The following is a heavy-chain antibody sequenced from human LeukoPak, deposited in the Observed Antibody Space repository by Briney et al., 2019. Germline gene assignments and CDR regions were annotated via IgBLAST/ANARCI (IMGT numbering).Heavy chain of an antibody. CDR1: GYTFTSYG. J-gene: IGHJ2*01. D-gene: IGHD4-17*01. CDR3: ARVELDDYGDYYWYFDL. Sequence: ASVKVSCKASGYTFTSYGISWVRQAPGHGLEWMGWISAYNGNTNYAQKLQGRVTMTTDTSTSTAYMELRSLRSDDTAVYYCARVELDDYGDYYWYFDLWGHGTLVTVSS. V-gene: IGHV1-18*01. CDR2: ISAYNGNT.